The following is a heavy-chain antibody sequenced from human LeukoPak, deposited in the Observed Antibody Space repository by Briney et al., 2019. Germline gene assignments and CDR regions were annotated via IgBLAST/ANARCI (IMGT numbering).Heavy chain of an antibody. J-gene: IGHJ4*02. CDR2: ISAYNGNT. CDR1: GYSFINFG. CDR3: ARAGTASLDY. Sequence: ASVKISCKASGYSFINFGLSWVRQAPGQGLEWMGWISAYNGNTNYAQKLQGRVTMTTDTSTSTAYMELRSLRSDDTAVYYCARAGTASLDYWGQGTLVTVSS. V-gene: IGHV1-18*01. D-gene: IGHD6-19*01.